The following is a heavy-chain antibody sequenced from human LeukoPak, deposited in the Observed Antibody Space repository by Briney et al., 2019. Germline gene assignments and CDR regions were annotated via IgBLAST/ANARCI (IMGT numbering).Heavy chain of an antibody. V-gene: IGHV4-39*07. J-gene: IGHJ3*02. CDR1: GGSISSSSYY. CDR3: ASVGQWLSNRYAFDI. D-gene: IGHD6-19*01. CDR2: IYYSGST. Sequence: SETLSLTCTVSGGSISSSSYYWGWLRQPPGRGLEWIGSIYYSGSTYYNPSLKSRVTISVDTSKNQFSLKLSSVTAADTAVYYCASVGQWLSNRYAFDIWGQGTMVTVSS.